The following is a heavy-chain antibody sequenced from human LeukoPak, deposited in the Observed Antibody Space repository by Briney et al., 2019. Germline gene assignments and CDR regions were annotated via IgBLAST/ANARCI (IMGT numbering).Heavy chain of an antibody. V-gene: IGHV7-4-1*02. CDR3: ASLHCSGGSCYLDY. Sequence: GASVKVSCKASGYTFTSYAMNWVRQAPGQGLEWMGWINTNTGNPTYAQGFTGRFVFSLDTSVSTAYLQISSLKAEDTAVYYCASLHCSGGSCYLDYWGQGTLVTVSS. J-gene: IGHJ4*02. D-gene: IGHD2-15*01. CDR1: GYTFTSYA. CDR2: INTNTGNP.